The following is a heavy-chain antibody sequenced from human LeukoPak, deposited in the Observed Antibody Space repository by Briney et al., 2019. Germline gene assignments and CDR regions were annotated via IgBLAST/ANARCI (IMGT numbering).Heavy chain of an antibody. CDR1: GYSFTSYW. CDR2: IYPGDSDT. Sequence: GESLKISCKGSGYSFTSYWIGWVRQMPGKGLEWMGIIYPGDSDTRYSPSFQGQVTISADKSISTAYPQWSSLKASDTAMYYCARGEGYSYGFRWFDPWGQGTLVTVSS. J-gene: IGHJ5*02. CDR3: ARGEGYSYGFRWFDP. D-gene: IGHD5-18*01. V-gene: IGHV5-51*01.